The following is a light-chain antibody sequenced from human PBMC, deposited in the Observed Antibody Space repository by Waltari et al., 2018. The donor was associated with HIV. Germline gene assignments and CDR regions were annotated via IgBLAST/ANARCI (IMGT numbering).Light chain of an antibody. V-gene: IGLV1-47*01. CDR2: RDN. J-gene: IGLJ3*02. Sequence: QSLLTQPPSASGTPGQRVSISCSVSSSNIRLDFVSWYQQLPGTAPKLLIHRDNQRPSGVPDRFSGSKSGTSASLAISGLRSEDEADYYCAALFANLGVWVFGGGTKLTVL. CDR3: AALFANLGVWV. CDR1: SSNIRLDF.